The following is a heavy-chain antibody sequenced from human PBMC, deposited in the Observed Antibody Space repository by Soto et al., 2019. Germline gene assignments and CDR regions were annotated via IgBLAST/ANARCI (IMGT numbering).Heavy chain of an antibody. CDR1: GFTFSSYS. CDR2: ISSSSRTI. J-gene: IGHJ3*02. V-gene: IGHV3-48*02. Sequence: EVQLVESGGGLVQPGGSLRLSCAASGFTFSSYSMNWVRQAPGKGLEWVSYISSSSRTIYYADSVKGGSTISRDNAKNSLYLQMNSLRDEDTAVYYCARDRSVLTYGFDIWGQGTMVTVSS. CDR3: ARDRSVLTYGFDI.